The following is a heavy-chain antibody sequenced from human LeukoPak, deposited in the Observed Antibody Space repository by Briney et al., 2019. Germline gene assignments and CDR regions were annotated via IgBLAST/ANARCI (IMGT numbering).Heavy chain of an antibody. Sequence: GGSLRLSCAASGFTFSAYSMIWVRQTPGKGLECLSYITSSSDSIHYADSVRGRFTVPRDNAKNSLYLQMNSLRDEDTAVYYCARDPGYSRPSSYGYFDHWGQGTLATVSS. D-gene: IGHD1-26*01. CDR3: ARDPGYSRPSSYGYFDH. J-gene: IGHJ4*02. CDR2: ITSSSDSI. V-gene: IGHV3-48*02. CDR1: GFTFSAYS.